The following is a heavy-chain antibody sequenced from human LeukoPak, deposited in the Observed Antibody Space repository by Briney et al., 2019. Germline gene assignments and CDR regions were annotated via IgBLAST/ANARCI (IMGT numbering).Heavy chain of an antibody. V-gene: IGHV1-3*01. D-gene: IGHD1-7*01. J-gene: IGHJ3*01. Sequence: ASVKVSCKASGYTFTTYTIHWVRQAPGQRLEWMGWINAGNGNTKYSQKFQGRVTITRDTSASTAYMELSNLRSEDTAVFYCARESWHYGTDAFDVWGQGTMVTVSS. CDR3: ARESWHYGTDAFDV. CDR1: GYTFTTYT. CDR2: INAGNGNT.